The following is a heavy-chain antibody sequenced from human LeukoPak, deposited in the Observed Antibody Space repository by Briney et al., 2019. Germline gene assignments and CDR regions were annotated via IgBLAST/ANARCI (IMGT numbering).Heavy chain of an antibody. CDR3: ARESGVWGSYHDAFDI. V-gene: IGHV3-48*01. CDR2: ISSSSSTI. D-gene: IGHD3-16*01. Sequence: GGSLRLSCAASGFTLSSYSMNWVRQAPGKGLEWVSYISSSSSTIYYADSVKGRFTISRDNAKNSLYLQMNSLRAEDTAVYYCARESGVWGSYHDAFDIWGQGTMVTVSS. J-gene: IGHJ3*02. CDR1: GFTLSSYS.